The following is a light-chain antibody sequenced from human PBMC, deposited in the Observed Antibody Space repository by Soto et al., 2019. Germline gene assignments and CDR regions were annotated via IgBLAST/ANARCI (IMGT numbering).Light chain of an antibody. CDR1: QSISNW. CDR3: QQYNSYPLT. V-gene: IGKV1-5*03. J-gene: IGKJ4*01. CDR2: KAS. Sequence: EIQMTQSPSTLSASVGDRVTITCRASQSISNWLAWYQQKPGKAPKLLIYKASSLESGVPSRFSGTGSGTEFTLTISSLQSDDFASYYCQQYNSYPLTFGGGTKVEIK.